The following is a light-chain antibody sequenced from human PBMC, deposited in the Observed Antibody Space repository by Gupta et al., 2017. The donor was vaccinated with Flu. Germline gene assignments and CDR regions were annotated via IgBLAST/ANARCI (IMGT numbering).Light chain of an antibody. J-gene: IGLJ1*01. CDR1: SSCDGGCYF. Sequence: IIPCKGTSSCDGGCYFVAWHQQHPGKGPNLMMFYVANRPPGVVNRFSGSKSGNTASPTTAGLQAEDEADDYCISYRESTTAFYVFGTGTKVTVL. CDR3: ISYRESTTAFYV. CDR2: YVA. V-gene: IGLV2-14*03.